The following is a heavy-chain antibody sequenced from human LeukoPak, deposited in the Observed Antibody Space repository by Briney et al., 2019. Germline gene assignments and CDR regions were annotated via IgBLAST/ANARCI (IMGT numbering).Heavy chain of an antibody. V-gene: IGHV1-8*01. D-gene: IGHD4-23*01. CDR1: GYTFTSYD. J-gene: IGHJ5*02. CDR3: ARDYGGSSGWFDH. CDR2: INPNSGNT. Sequence: ASVKVSWKASGYTFTSYDINWVRQTTGQGLEWMGWINPNSGNTGYAQKFQGRVTMTRNTSISTAYMELSSLRSEDTAVYYCARDYGGSSGWFDHWGQGTLVTVSS.